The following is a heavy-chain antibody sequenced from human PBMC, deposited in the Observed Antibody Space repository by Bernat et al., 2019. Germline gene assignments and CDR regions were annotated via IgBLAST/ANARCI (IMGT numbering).Heavy chain of an antibody. CDR2: IRNKANSYTT. D-gene: IGHD6-13*01. CDR1: GFSFSDHY. Sequence: EVQLVESGGGLVQPGGSLRLSCEASGFSFSDHYMDWVRQAPGKGLEWFGRIRNKANSYTTEYAASVKGRFTISRDDSKTSLFLQMNSLKTEDTAVYYCTRVKGYGPDYWGQGTLVTVSS. CDR3: TRVKGYGPDY. V-gene: IGHV3-72*01. J-gene: IGHJ4*02.